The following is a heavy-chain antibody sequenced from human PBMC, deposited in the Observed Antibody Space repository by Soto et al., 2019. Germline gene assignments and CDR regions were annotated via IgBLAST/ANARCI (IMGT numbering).Heavy chain of an antibody. CDR1: VFTFSSYS. Sequence: GGSLRLSCAASVFTFSSYSMNWVRQAPGKGLDWVSSISSSSSYIYYADSVKGRFTISRDNAKNSLYLQMNSLRAEDTAVYYCARDQGDSSSPYNWFDPWGQGTLVTVSS. CDR3: ARDQGDSSSPYNWFDP. J-gene: IGHJ5*02. V-gene: IGHV3-21*01. D-gene: IGHD6-13*01. CDR2: ISSSSSYI.